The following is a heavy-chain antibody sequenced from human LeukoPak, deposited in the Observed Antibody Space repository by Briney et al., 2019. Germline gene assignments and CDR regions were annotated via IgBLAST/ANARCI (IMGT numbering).Heavy chain of an antibody. CDR3: AKDRNARPDYFDS. CDR1: GFTFSSYS. Sequence: PGGSLRLSCAASGFTFSSYSMNWVRQAPGKGLEWVSSISSSSSYIYYADSVKGRFTISRDNAKNSLYLQMNSLRAEDTAVYYCAKDRNARPDYFDSWGQGTLVTVSS. CDR2: ISSSSSYI. V-gene: IGHV3-21*01. D-gene: IGHD6-6*01. J-gene: IGHJ4*02.